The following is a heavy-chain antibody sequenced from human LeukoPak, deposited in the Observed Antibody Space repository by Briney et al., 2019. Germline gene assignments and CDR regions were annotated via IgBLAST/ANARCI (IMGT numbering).Heavy chain of an antibody. J-gene: IGHJ4*02. CDR2: IIPILGIA. CDR1: GGTFSSYA. CDR3: ARSPYTYGSLFYLDY. D-gene: IGHD5-18*01. V-gene: IGHV1-69*04. Sequence: ASVKVSCKASGGTFSSYAISWVRQAPGQGLEWMGRIIPILGIANYAQKFQGRVTLTRDTSTSTVYMELYSLRSEDTAVYYCARSPYTYGSLFYLDYWGQGTLVTVSS.